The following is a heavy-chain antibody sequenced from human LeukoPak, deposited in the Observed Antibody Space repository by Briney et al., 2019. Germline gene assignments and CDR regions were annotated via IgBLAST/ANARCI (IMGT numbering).Heavy chain of an antibody. CDR3: SRDGYSTSWLLDS. V-gene: IGHV1-18*01. Sequence: ASVTVSCKASGYTFTSYGVSWVRQAPGQGLEWMGWISAYDGHTNHAQKFQGRVTLTTDKSTSTAYMELKSLRFDDTAVYYCSRDGYSTSWLLDSWGQGTLVTVSS. CDR2: ISAYDGHT. D-gene: IGHD2/OR15-2a*01. CDR1: GYTFTSYG. J-gene: IGHJ4*02.